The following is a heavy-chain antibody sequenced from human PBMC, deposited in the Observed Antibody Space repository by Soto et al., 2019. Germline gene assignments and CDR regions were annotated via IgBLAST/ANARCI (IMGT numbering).Heavy chain of an antibody. V-gene: IGHV3-30*18. CDR2: ISYDGSNK. D-gene: IGHD3-3*01. CDR1: GFTFSSYG. CDR3: AKIMALAGGGVLEWLSHREDYYYYGMDV. J-gene: IGHJ6*02. Sequence: LRLSCAASGFTFSSYGMHWVRQAPGKGLEWVAVISYDGSNKYYADSVKGRFTISRDNSKNTLYLQMNSLRAEDTAVYYCAKIMALAGGGVLEWLSHREDYYYYGMDVWGQGTTVTVSS.